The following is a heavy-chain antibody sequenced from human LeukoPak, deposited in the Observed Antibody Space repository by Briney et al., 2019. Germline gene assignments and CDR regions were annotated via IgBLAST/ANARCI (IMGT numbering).Heavy chain of an antibody. CDR2: MNPNSGNT. CDR1: GYTFTSYD. Sequence: GALVKVSCKASGYTFTSYDINWVRQATGQGLEWMGWMNPNSGNTGYAQKFQGRVTMTRNTSISTAYMELSSLRSEDTAVYYCASRSITANWFDPWGQGTLVTVSS. J-gene: IGHJ5*02. CDR3: ASRSITANWFDP. V-gene: IGHV1-8*01. D-gene: IGHD2-21*02.